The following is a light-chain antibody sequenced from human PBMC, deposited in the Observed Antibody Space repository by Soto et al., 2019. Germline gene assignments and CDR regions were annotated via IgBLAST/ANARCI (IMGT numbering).Light chain of an antibody. CDR2: ADS. CDR3: HVWDISAEQVV. Sequence: SYELTQPPSVSVAPGQTATVTCGADNIGSKSAHWYQKKAGQAPLLVVFADSDRPPGIPARFSAFNSGNTATLTISMVEDGDEADYYCHVWDISAEQVVFGGGTKLTVL. V-gene: IGLV3-21*02. J-gene: IGLJ2*01. CDR1: NIGSKS.